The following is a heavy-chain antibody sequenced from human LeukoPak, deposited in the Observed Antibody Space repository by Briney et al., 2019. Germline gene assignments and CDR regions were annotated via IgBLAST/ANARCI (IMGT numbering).Heavy chain of an antibody. CDR3: ARSSSVTIPGYYFDY. V-gene: IGHV1-18*01. CDR2: ISAYNGNT. Sequence: ASAKASCTASDYTFTSYGIRWVRQAPGQGLERMGRISAYNGNTNYAQTLQGRITMTTDTSTSTAYMELRILRSDDTAVYYCARSSSVTIPGYYFDYWGQGTLVTVSS. D-gene: IGHD2-21*01. CDR1: DYTFTSYG. J-gene: IGHJ4*02.